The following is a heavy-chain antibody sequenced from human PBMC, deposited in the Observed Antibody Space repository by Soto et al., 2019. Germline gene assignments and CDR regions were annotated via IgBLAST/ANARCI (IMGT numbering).Heavy chain of an antibody. Sequence: EVQLVESGGGLVQPGGSLRLSCAASGFTFSTYWMSWVRQAPGKGLEWVASIKQDGSEIYYVDSVKGRFTISRDNAKNSLYLQMNSLRAEDTAVCYCAWLLWWWGCWGQGTLVTVSS. CDR1: GFTFSTYW. D-gene: IGHD2-21*01. CDR3: AWLLWWWGC. V-gene: IGHV3-7*04. CDR2: IKQDGSEI. J-gene: IGHJ4*02.